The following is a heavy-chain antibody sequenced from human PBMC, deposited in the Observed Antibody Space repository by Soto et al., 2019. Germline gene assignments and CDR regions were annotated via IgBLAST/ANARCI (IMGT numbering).Heavy chain of an antibody. V-gene: IGHV4-39*01. CDR3: ARHRACNTACDFDH. D-gene: IGHD2-15*01. Sequence: QLQLRESGPGLERPSETLSLSCFVSGDSIDSHGSHWSWIRQSPGKGLEWIGTVAYTGTTYYPPPRRSLVTVSAYKSKNHFSLKLTSVTAADTAVYYCARHRACNTACDFDHWGQGILVTVSS. CDR2: VAYTGTT. CDR1: GDSIDSHGSH. J-gene: IGHJ4*02.